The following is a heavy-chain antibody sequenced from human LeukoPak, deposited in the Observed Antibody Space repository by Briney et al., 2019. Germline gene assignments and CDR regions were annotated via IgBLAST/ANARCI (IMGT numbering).Heavy chain of an antibody. D-gene: IGHD6-19*01. CDR2: IFDAGRA. CDR1: GFTVSDTY. Sequence: GGSLRLSCAASGFTVSDTYMSWVRQPAGKGWEWVSTIFDAGRATYADSVKGRFTISRDNDKNTLFLQMKSLRADDTAVYYCAGATKWLAHDFWGQGTLVTVSS. CDR3: AGATKWLAHDF. V-gene: IGHV3-53*01. J-gene: IGHJ4*02.